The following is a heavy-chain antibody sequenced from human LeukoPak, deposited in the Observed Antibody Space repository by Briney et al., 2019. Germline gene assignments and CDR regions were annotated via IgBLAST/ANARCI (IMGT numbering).Heavy chain of an antibody. CDR3: ATAQTPRRYSSSPLLGY. Sequence: ASVKVSCKASGYTFTSYDINWVRQATGQGLEWMGWMNPNSGNTGYAQKFQGRVTMTRNTSISTAYMELSSLRSEDTAVYYCATAQTPRRYSSSPLLGYWGQGTLVTVSS. CDR2: MNPNSGNT. CDR1: GYTFTSYD. J-gene: IGHJ4*02. D-gene: IGHD6-13*01. V-gene: IGHV1-8*01.